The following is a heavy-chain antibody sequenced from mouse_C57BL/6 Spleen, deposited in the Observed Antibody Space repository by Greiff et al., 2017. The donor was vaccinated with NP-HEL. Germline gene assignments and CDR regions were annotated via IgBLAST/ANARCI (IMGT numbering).Heavy chain of an antibody. CDR2: ISDGGSYT. CDR3: ARRTSLLRAWFAY. V-gene: IGHV5-4*03. J-gene: IGHJ3*01. CDR1: GFTFSSYA. Sequence: EVKLMESGGGLVKPGGSLKLSCAASGFTFSSYAMSWVRQTPEKRLEWVATISDGGSYTYYPDNVKGRFTISRDNAKNNLYLQMSHLKSEDTAMYYCARRTSLLRAWFAYWGQGTLVTVSA. D-gene: IGHD1-2*01.